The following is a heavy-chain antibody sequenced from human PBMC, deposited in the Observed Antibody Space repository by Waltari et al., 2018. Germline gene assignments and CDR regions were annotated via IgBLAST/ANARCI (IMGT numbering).Heavy chain of an antibody. CDR3: AKDSWIAVADY. CDR1: GFHFSSSA. J-gene: IGHJ4*02. D-gene: IGHD6-19*01. Sequence: EVQLLESGGGLVQPGGSLRLSCAASGFHFSSSAMRWVRQAPGKGLEWVSAISGSGGSTYYADSVKGRFTISRDNSKNTLYLQMNSLRAEDTAVYYCAKDSWIAVADYWGQGTLVTVSS. V-gene: IGHV3-23*01. CDR2: ISGSGGST.